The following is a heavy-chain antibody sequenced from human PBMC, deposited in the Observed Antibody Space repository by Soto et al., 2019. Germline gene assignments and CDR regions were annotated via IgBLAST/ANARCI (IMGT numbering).Heavy chain of an antibody. V-gene: IGHV3-11*01. Sequence: QVQLVESGGGLVKPGGSLRLSCAASGFTFSDYYMSWIRQAPGKGLEWVSYISSSGSTIYYADSVKGRFTISRDNAKNSVYLQMNSLRAEDTAVYYCHGDQNDYYYYYLDVWGKGTTVTVSS. J-gene: IGHJ6*03. CDR1: GFTFSDYY. CDR2: ISSSGSTI. D-gene: IGHD4-17*01. CDR3: HGDQNDYYYYYLDV.